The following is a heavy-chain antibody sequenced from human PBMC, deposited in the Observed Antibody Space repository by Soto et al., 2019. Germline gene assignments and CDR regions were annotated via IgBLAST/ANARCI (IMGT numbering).Heavy chain of an antibody. CDR2: IYSGGST. D-gene: IGHD6-19*01. V-gene: IGHV3-53*01. Sequence: EVQLVESGGGLIQPGGSLRLSCAASGFTVSSNYMSWVRQAPGKGLEWVSVIYSGGSTYYADSVKGRYTISRDNSKNTLYLQMSSLRAGDTAVYYCARSSGWYPLLDYLGQGTLVTVSS. J-gene: IGHJ4*02. CDR3: ARSSGWYPLLDY. CDR1: GFTVSSNY.